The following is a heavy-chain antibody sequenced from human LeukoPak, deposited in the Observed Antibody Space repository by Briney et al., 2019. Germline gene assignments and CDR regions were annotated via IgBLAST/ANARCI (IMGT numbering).Heavy chain of an antibody. CDR3: AKAREAYCSSSSCHTAFDY. CDR2: IQYDGSNE. Sequence: GGSLRLSCAASTFSYSTYGMYWVSSYGIHWVRQAPWKGLEWVAYIQYDGSNEQYGDSVKGRFSISRDSSKNTLSLQMNSLRAGDTAVYYCAKAREAYCSSSSCHTAFDYWGQGTLVTVSS. V-gene: IGHV3-30*02. D-gene: IGHD2-2*02. CDR1: TFSYSTYGMYWVSSYG. J-gene: IGHJ4*02.